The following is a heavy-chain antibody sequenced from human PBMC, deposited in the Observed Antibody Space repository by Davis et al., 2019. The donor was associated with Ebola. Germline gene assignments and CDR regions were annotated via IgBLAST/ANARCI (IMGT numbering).Heavy chain of an antibody. CDR2: ISSTGGT. D-gene: IGHD3-22*01. CDR3: ARHRLHVYYDTSAPIDY. V-gene: IGHV4-59*01. Sequence: MPSETLSLTCTVSGGSMSPYYWSWIRQPPGKGLEWIGYISSTGGTEYNPSLRSRVTMSVDTSKNQFSLKLTSVTAADTAVYYCARHRLHVYYDTSAPIDYWGQGTLVTVSS. CDR1: GGSMSPYY. J-gene: IGHJ4*02.